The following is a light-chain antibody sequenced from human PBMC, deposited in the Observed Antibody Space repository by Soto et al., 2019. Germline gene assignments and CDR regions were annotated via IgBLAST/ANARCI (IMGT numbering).Light chain of an antibody. CDR1: QSVATN. V-gene: IGKV3-15*01. CDR2: GAS. CDR3: QQYNNWPQT. J-gene: IGKJ1*01. Sequence: EAVLTQSPATLSVSRGERATLSCRASQSVATNLAWYQQRPGQAPRLLIYGASKRAIGLPARFSGSGSGTEFTLTITSLQSEDFAVYYCQQYNNWPQTFGQGTKVDIK.